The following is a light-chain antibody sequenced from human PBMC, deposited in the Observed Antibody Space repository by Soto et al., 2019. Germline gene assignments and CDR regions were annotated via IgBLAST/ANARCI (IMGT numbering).Light chain of an antibody. CDR3: QQYNNWPPVT. Sequence: QSALTQPPSASGTPGQRVTISCSGSSSNIGSNTVSWYQHLPGTAPKLLIYSNNQRPSGVPDRFSGSKSGTSASLAISGLQSEDEADYYCQQYNNWPPVTFGGGTK. V-gene: IGLV1-44*01. J-gene: IGLJ2*01. CDR1: SSNIGSNT. CDR2: SNN.